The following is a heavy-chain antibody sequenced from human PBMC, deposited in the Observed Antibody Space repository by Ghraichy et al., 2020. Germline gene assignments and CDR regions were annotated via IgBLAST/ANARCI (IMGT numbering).Heavy chain of an antibody. CDR1: GFTFSSYA. Sequence: GSLRLSCAASGFTFSSYAMSWVRQAPGKGLEWVSAISGSGGSTYYADSVKGRFTISRDNSKNTLYLQMNSLRAEDTAVYYCGKASADLTYYYDSSGYYALLNPDAFDIWGQGTMVTLHS. CDR2: ISGSGGST. CDR3: GKASADLTYYYDSSGYYALLNPDAFDI. D-gene: IGHD3-22*01. J-gene: IGHJ3*02. V-gene: IGHV3-23*01.